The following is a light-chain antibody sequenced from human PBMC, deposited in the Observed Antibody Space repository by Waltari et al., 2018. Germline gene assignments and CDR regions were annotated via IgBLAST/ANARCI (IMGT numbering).Light chain of an antibody. CDR2: DVS. V-gene: IGLV2-14*01. J-gene: IGLJ1*01. CDR1: NSDVGGYHF. CDR3: NSYSTSSTFV. Sequence: QSALTQPASVSGSPGQSITISCTGSNSDVGGYHFVSWYQQHPGKAPKLMIYDVSNRPSGVSNRFSGSKSGNTASLTISGLQPEDAADYYCNSYSTSSTFVFGTGTRVTVL.